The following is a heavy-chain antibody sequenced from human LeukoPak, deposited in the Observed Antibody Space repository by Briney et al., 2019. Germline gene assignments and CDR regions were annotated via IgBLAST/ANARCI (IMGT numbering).Heavy chain of an antibody. CDR3: ARGVGMVRGVSVRDDY. CDR2: INHSGST. D-gene: IGHD3-10*01. CDR1: GGSISSYY. J-gene: IGHJ4*02. V-gene: IGHV4-34*01. Sequence: TSETLSLTCSVSGGSISSYYWSWIRQPPGKGLEWIGEINHSGSTNYNPSLKSRVTISVDTSKNQFSLKLSSVTAADTAVYYCARGVGMVRGVSVRDDYWGQGTLVTVSS.